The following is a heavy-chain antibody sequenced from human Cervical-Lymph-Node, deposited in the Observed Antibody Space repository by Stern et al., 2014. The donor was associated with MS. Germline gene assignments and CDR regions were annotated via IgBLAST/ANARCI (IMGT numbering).Heavy chain of an antibody. CDR2: IYYSGGT. CDR3: ARGYNWFDP. CDR1: GGSISSYY. J-gene: IGHJ5*02. V-gene: IGHV4-59*01. Sequence: QLQLQESGPGLVKPSETLYLTCTASGGSISSYYCSWIRQPPGQGLEWIGYIYYSGGTNYNPSLKSRVTISVDTSKNQFSMKLSSVTAADTAVYYCARGYNWFDPWGQGTLVTVSS.